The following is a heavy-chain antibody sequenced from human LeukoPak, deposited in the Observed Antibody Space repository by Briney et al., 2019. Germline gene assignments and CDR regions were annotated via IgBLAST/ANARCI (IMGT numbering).Heavy chain of an antibody. V-gene: IGHV3-23*01. CDR2: LGPSGGGT. CDR3: ARVRFWSGYYPIDY. J-gene: IGHJ4*02. Sequence: GGSLRLSCAASGFTFSSYAMSWVRQAPGKGLDWVSALGPSGGGTYYADSVKGRFSISRDNSRNTLYLQMNSLRVEDTAVYYCARVRFWSGYYPIDYWGQGTLVTVSS. CDR1: GFTFSSYA. D-gene: IGHD3-3*01.